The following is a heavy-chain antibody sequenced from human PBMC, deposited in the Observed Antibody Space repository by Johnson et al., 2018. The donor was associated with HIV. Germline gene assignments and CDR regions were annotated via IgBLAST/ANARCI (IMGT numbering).Heavy chain of an antibody. Sequence: VQLVESGGGLVKPGGSLRLSCAASGFSFTDAWMNWVRQAPGKGLEWVGRLKSKSDGGTTDYAAPVGGRFTISREDSNNTVYLQMNSLKTEDKAVYYCTTAFQIMVTTGAFDIWGQGTMVTVSS. V-gene: IGHV3-15*01. CDR2: LKSKSDGGTT. J-gene: IGHJ3*02. D-gene: IGHD4-17*01. CDR3: TTAFQIMVTTGAFDI. CDR1: GFSFTDAW.